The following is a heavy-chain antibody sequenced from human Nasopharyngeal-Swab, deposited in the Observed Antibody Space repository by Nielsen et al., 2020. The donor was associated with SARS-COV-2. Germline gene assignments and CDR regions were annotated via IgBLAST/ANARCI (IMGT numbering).Heavy chain of an antibody. CDR1: GYTFPNYG. D-gene: IGHD6-19*01. Sequence: SVKVSCKASGYTFPNYGISWVRQAPGQGLEWMGWISADNGGTNYAQKLQARVTMTTDTSTSTAYMELTSLRFDDTAIYYCARVPFRSGWLGLDYWGQGTLVTVSS. CDR2: ISADNGGT. CDR3: ARVPFRSGWLGLDY. V-gene: IGHV1-18*01. J-gene: IGHJ4*02.